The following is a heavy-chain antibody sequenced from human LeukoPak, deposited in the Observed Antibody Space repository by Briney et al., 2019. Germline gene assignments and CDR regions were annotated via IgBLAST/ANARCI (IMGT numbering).Heavy chain of an antibody. CDR1: GYSISSGYY. V-gene: IGHV4-38-2*01. Sequence: KASETLSLTCAVSGYSISSGYYWGWIRQPPGKGLEWIGSIYYSGSTYYNPSLKSRVTISVDTSKNRFSLKLSSVTAADTAVYYCARVATTTNPPQRPFDYWGQGTLVTVSS. CDR3: ARVATTTNPPQRPFDY. D-gene: IGHD5-12*01. J-gene: IGHJ4*02. CDR2: IYYSGST.